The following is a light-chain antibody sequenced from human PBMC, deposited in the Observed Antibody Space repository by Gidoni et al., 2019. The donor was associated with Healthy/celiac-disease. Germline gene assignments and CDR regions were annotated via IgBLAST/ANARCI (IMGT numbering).Light chain of an antibody. CDR3: QQRSNWPPEFT. Sequence: EIVLTQSPATLSLSPGERATLSCRASQSVSSYLAWYQQKPGQAPRLLIYDASNRATGIPARFSGSGYGTDFTLTISSLEPEDFAVYYCQQRSNWPPEFTFGPGTKVEIK. CDR2: DAS. CDR1: QSVSSY. V-gene: IGKV3-11*01. J-gene: IGKJ3*01.